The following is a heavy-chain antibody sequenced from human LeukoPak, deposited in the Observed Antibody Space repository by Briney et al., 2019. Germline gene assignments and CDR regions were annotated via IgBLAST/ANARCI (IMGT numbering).Heavy chain of an antibody. CDR2: IIPIFGTA. CDR3: ARDSRAPMISDY. Sequence: GASVKVSCKASGGTFSSDAISWVRQAPGQGLEWMGGIIPIFGTANYAQKFQGRVTITTDESTSTAYMELSSLRSEDTAVYYCARDSRAPMISDYWGQGTLVTVSS. J-gene: IGHJ4*02. CDR1: GGTFSSDA. D-gene: IGHD3/OR15-3a*01. V-gene: IGHV1-69*05.